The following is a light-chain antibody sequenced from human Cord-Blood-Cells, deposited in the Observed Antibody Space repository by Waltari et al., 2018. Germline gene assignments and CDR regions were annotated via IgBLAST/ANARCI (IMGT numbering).Light chain of an antibody. V-gene: IGKV3-15*01. CDR3: QQYNSSPPNT. J-gene: IGKJ5*01. CDR2: GAS. CDR1: QSVSSN. Sequence: IVMTQSPATLSVSPGERATLPSRASQSVSSNLTWYQQKPGQAPRLLIYGASTRATGIPARFSGSGSGTDFTLTISSLQSEDFAVYYCQQYNSSPPNTFGQGTRLEIK.